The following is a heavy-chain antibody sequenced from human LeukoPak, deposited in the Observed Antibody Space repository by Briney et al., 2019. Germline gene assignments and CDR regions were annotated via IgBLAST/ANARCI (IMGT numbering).Heavy chain of an antibody. J-gene: IGHJ6*02. CDR3: ARDTTYCSSTSCYGYYYYYYGMDV. CDR2: INPGGGST. D-gene: IGHD2-2*01. V-gene: IGHV1-46*01. CDR1: GYTFTNHY. Sequence: GASVKVSCKASGYTFTNHYMHWVRRAPGQGPQWMGIINPGGGSTSYAQKFQGRVTMTRDTSTSTVYMELSSLRSEDTAVYYCARDTTYCSSTSCYGYYYYYYGMDVWGQGTTVTVSS.